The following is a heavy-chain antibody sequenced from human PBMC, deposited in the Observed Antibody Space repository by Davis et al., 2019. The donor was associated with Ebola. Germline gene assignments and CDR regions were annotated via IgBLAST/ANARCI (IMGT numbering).Heavy chain of an antibody. CDR3: ARVDPNYYGMDV. V-gene: IGHV4-59*12. CDR2: IYYSGST. CDR1: GGSISSYY. J-gene: IGHJ6*02. Sequence: SETLSLTCTVSGGSISSYYWSWIRQPPGKGLEWIGYIYYSGSTNYNPSLKSRVTISVDTSKSQFSLKLSSVTAADTAVYYCARVDPNYYGMDVWGQGTTVTVSS.